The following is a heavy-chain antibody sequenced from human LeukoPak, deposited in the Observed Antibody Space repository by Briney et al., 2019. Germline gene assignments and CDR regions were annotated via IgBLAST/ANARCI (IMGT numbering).Heavy chain of an antibody. CDR3: ARLWAPVSDYYGMDV. CDR1: GYTFTSYY. CDR2: INPSGGST. J-gene: IGHJ6*02. Sequence: ASVRVSCKASGYTFTSYYMHWVRQAPGQGLEWMGIINPSGGSTSYAQKFQGRVTMTRDTSTSTVYMELRSLRSDDTAVYYCARLWAPVSDYYGMDVWGQGTTVTVSS. V-gene: IGHV1-46*01. D-gene: IGHD3-10*01.